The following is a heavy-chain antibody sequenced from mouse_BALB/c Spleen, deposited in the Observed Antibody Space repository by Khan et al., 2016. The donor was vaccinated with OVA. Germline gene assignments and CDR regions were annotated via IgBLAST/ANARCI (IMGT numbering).Heavy chain of an antibody. J-gene: IGHJ2*01. CDR3: ARIKKIVATYFDY. CDR2: TNPTNGRT. V-gene: IGHV1S81*02. CDR1: GYTFTSYW. D-gene: IGHD1-1*01. Sequence: QVQLQQSGAELVKAGASVKMSCKASGYTFTSYWMHWVKQRLGQGLEWFAETNPTNGRTYYNEQFKSKATLPVDKSSSTAYMLLSGPTFEDSAVYYCARIKKIVATYFDYWGQGTTLTVSS.